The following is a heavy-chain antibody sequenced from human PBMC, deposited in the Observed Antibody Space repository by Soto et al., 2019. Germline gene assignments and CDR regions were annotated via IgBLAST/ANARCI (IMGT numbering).Heavy chain of an antibody. CDR2: ISTSGNV. CDR1: GGSLTKYY. Sequence: QVQLQESGPGLVKPSETLSLTCTVSGGSLTKYYWSWIRQPAGKGLEWIGRISTSGNVVSKASLRIRLTMSVDTSKNQFSLRLTAVTAADTAVYYCARDNNDFWSLYPLAFDYWGQGALVTVSS. D-gene: IGHD3-3*01. CDR3: ARDNNDFWSLYPLAFDY. V-gene: IGHV4-4*07. J-gene: IGHJ4*02.